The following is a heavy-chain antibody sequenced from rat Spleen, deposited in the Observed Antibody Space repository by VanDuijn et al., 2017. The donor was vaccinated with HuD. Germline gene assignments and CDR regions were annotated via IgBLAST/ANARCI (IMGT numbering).Heavy chain of an antibody. D-gene: IGHD1-9*01. CDR2: IIYDETRT. Sequence: EVQLVESGGGLVQPGRSLKLSCAASGFTFSDYGVAWVRQAPTTGLEWVATIIYDETRTYYRDSVKGRFTISRDNAKSTLYLQMDSLRSEDTATYYCARRHYGYTDYFDYWGQGVMVTVSS. CDR3: ARRHYGYTDYFDY. CDR1: GFTFSDYG. J-gene: IGHJ2*01. V-gene: IGHV5-29*01.